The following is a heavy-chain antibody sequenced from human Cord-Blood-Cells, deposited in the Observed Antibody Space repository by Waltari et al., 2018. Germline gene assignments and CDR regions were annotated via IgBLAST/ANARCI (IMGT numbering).Heavy chain of an antibody. CDR1: GGSISSSSYS. CDR2: IYYSGST. D-gene: IGHD2-2*01. J-gene: IGHJ4*02. Sequence: QLKLQESGPGLAKPSETLSLTCTVPGGSISSSSYSSGWIRQPPGKGLEWIGSIYYSGSTYYNPSLKSRVTISVDTSKNQFSLKLSSVTAADTAVYYCGSAAAFLIDYWGQGTLVTVSS. CDR3: GSAAAFLIDY. V-gene: IGHV4-39*01.